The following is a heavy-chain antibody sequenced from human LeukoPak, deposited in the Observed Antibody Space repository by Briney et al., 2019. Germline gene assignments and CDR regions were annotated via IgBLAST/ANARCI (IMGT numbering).Heavy chain of an antibody. J-gene: IGHJ5*02. CDR3: ATSGLREEYNWFDP. CDR2: IIPIFGTA. D-gene: IGHD3-10*01. Sequence: SVKVSCKASGGTFSSYAISWVRQAPGQGLEWMGGIIPIFGTANYAQKFQGRVTITTDESTSTAYMELSSLRSEDTAVYYCATSGLREEYNWFDPWGQGTPVTVSS. CDR1: GGTFSSYA. V-gene: IGHV1-69*05.